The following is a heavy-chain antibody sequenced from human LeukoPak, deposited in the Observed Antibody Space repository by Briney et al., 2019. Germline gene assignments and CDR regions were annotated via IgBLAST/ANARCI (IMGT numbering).Heavy chain of an antibody. J-gene: IGHJ4*02. V-gene: IGHV3-53*01. D-gene: IGHD3-22*01. Sequence: GGSLRLSCAASGFTVSSNYMSWVRQAPGKGLEWVSVIYSGGSTYYAGSVKGRFTISRDNSKNTLYLQMNSLRAEDTAVYYCARDPYYDSSGYLDWGQGTLVTVSS. CDR1: GFTVSSNY. CDR2: IYSGGST. CDR3: ARDPYYDSSGYLD.